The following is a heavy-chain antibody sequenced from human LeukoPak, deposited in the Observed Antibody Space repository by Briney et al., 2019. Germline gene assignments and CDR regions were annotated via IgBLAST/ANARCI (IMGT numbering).Heavy chain of an antibody. D-gene: IGHD2-2*02. CDR2: IYYSGST. CDR3: ARVLPYIVVVPAAIADGWFDP. CDR1: GGSISSYY. V-gene: IGHV4-59*01. J-gene: IGHJ5*02. Sequence: SETLSLTCTVSGGSISSYYWSWIRQPPGKGLEWIGYIYYSGSTNHNPSLKSRVTISVDTSKNQFSLKLSSVTAADTAVYYCARVLPYIVVVPAAIADGWFDPWGQGTLVTVSS.